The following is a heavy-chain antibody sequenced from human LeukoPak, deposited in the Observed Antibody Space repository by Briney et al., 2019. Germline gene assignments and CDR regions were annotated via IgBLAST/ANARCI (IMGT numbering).Heavy chain of an antibody. J-gene: IGHJ4*02. CDR1: GFTVSSNY. D-gene: IGHD6-13*01. Sequence: GGSLRLSCAASGFTVSSNYMSWVRQAPGKGLEWVSVIYSGGSTYYADSVKGRFTISRDNSKNTLYLQMNSLRAEDTAVYYCAREGGIAAAGAFDYWGQGTLVTVSS. CDR2: IYSGGST. CDR3: AREGGIAAAGAFDY. V-gene: IGHV3-53*01.